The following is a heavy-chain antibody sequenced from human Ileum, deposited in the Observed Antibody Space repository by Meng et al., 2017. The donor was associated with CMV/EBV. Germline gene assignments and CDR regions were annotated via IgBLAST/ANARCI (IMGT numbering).Heavy chain of an antibody. CDR2: FVVNGGGAT. J-gene: IGHJ3*01. Sequence: GGSLRLSCAASGFSFSTFTMGWVRQAPGKGLEWVSTFVVNGGGATLYTDSVKGRFTISRDTSENTLYLQMNSLRVDDTALYYCAKGVTSGSPYRAFDLLGQGTKVTVSS. CDR3: AKGVTSGSPYRAFDL. V-gene: IGHV3-23*01. D-gene: IGHD3-22*01. CDR1: GFSFSTFT.